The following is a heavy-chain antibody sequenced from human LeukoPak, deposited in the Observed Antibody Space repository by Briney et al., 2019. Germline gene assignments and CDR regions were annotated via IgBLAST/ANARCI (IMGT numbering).Heavy chain of an antibody. V-gene: IGHV4-34*01. CDR3: ARAMTTVEY. J-gene: IGHJ4*02. CDR1: GGSLSGYY. D-gene: IGHD4-4*01. Sequence: SETLSLTCAVYGGSLSGYYWSWIRQPPGKGLEWIGEINHSGSTNYNPSLKSRVTISVDTSKNQFSLKLSSVTAADTAVYYCARAMTTVEYWGQGTLVTVSS. CDR2: INHSGST.